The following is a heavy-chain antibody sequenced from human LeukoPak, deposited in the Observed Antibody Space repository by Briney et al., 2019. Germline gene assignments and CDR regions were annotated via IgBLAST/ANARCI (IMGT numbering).Heavy chain of an antibody. J-gene: IGHJ4*02. D-gene: IGHD1-26*01. CDR2: IYSGGST. V-gene: IGHV3-53*01. Sequence: GGSLRLSCAASGLTVSSNYMSWLRQAPGKGLEWVSVIYSGGSTYYADSVKGRFTISRDNSKNTLYLLMNGQRAEDTAVYYCARVSGSYYFDYWGQGTLVTVSS. CDR3: ARVSGSYYFDY. CDR1: GLTVSSNY.